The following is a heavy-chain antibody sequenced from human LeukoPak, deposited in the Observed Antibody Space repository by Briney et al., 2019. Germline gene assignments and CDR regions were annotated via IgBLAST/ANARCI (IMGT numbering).Heavy chain of an antibody. V-gene: IGHV3-23*01. CDR1: GFSFSSYA. J-gene: IGHJ4*02. Sequence: PGGSLRLSCAASGFSFSSYAMTWARQAPVKGLEWVSAISGDGTRTYYADSVKGRFTISRDNSKNTLYLEMSSLRVEDTAIYYCAKWPEGAMDYFDYWGQGTLVTDSS. CDR2: ISGDGTRT. CDR3: AKWPEGAMDYFDY. D-gene: IGHD3-16*01.